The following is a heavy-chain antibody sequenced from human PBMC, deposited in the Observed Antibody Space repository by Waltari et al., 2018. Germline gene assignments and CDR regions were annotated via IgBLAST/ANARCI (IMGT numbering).Heavy chain of an antibody. D-gene: IGHD3-10*01. V-gene: IGHV3-21*01. CDR1: GFTFSSYS. CDR2: ISIISSYK. CDR3: AIDRDSSGRPGWDAFDI. Sequence: EVQLVESGGGLVKPGGSLRLSCAASGFTFSSYSMNWVRQAPGKGMERVSSISIISSYKIYADSVKGRFTITRDNAKNSLYLQMNSRRAEDTAVYYCAIDRDSSGRPGWDAFDIWCQGTMVTVSS. J-gene: IGHJ3*02.